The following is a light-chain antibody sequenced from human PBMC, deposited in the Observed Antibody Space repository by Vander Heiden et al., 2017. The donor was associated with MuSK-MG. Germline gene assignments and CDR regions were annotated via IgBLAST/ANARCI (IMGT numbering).Light chain of an antibody. CDR2: GAS. CDR1: QSIRRY. J-gene: IGKJ3*01. CDR3: QQRDSTPHD. V-gene: IGKV1-39*01. Sequence: DIQMTPSPSCLSGSVGNSITITCRASQSIRRYLNWYQQKPGNAPKLLIYGASSLQSGVRSRFSGSGSGTDFTLTISSLQPDDFATYYCQQRDSTPHDFGHGTKVDIK.